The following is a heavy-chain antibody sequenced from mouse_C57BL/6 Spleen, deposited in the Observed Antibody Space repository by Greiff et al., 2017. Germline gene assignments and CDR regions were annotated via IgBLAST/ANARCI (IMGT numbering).Heavy chain of an antibody. CDR1: GFSLTSYG. J-gene: IGHJ1*03. V-gene: IGHV2-5*01. Sequence: QVQLQQSGPGLVQPSQSLSITCTVSGFSLTSYGVHWVRQSPGQGLEWLGVIWRGGSTDYNAAFMSRLSITKDNSKSQVFFKMNSLQADDTAIYYCAKMAPLLKDYYGSNWYFDVWGTGTTVTVSS. CDR3: AKMAPLLKDYYGSNWYFDV. D-gene: IGHD1-1*01. CDR2: IWRGGST.